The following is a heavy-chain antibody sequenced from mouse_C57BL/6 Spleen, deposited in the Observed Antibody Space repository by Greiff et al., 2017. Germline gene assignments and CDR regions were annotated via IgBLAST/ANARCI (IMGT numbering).Heavy chain of an antibody. J-gene: IGHJ2*01. CDR2: IYPGDGDT. CDR3: ARWGYGSSYNY. D-gene: IGHD1-1*01. Sequence: VQLQQSGASVKISCKASGYAFSSYWMNWVKQRPGKGLEWIGQIYPGDGDTNYNGKFKGKATLTADKSSSTAYMQLSSLTSEDSAVYFCARWGYGSSYNYWGQGTTLTVSS. CDR1: GYAFSSYW. V-gene: IGHV1-80*01.